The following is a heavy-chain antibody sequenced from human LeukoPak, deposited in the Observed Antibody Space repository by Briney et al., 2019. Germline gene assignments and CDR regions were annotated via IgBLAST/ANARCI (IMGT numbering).Heavy chain of an antibody. CDR3: TRGPRPLRYCSGGSCPSYYSGMDV. D-gene: IGHD2-15*01. Sequence: GGSLRLSCIPSGFSFSSYGMRWVRLAPGKGLEWVAVISFDGNNKYYADSVKGRFTISRDNSKNTLFLQMNSLRVEDTAVYSCTRGPRPLRYCSGGSCPSYYSGMDVWGLGTTVTVSS. CDR2: ISFDGNNK. CDR1: GFSFSSYG. V-gene: IGHV3-30*03. J-gene: IGHJ6*02.